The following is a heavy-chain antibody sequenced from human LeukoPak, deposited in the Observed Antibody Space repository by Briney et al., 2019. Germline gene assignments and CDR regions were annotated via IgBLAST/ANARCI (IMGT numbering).Heavy chain of an antibody. CDR2: ISGSGGST. Sequence: PGGTLRLSCAASGFTFSSYGMSWVRQAPGKGLEWVSAISGSGGSTYYADSVKGRFTISRDNSKNTLYLQMNSLRAEDTAVYYCARDYGGAYDYAAYFFDYWGQGTLVTVSS. D-gene: IGHD3-16*01. V-gene: IGHV3-23*01. CDR1: GFTFSSYG. J-gene: IGHJ4*02. CDR3: ARDYGGAYDYAAYFFDY.